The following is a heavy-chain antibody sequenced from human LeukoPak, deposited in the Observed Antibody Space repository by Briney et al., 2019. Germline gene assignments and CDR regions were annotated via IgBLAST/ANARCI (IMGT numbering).Heavy chain of an antibody. CDR3: VKVSGSRPGPDY. CDR1: GYTFPTYG. V-gene: IGHV1-18*01. Sequence: ASVKVSCKASGYTFPTYGISWVRQAPGQGLEWMGWISPYNGNTNYAQKFQGRVTMTTDTSTSTAYMELRSLRSDDTAVYYCVKVSGSRPGPDYWGQGTLVTVSS. CDR2: ISPYNGNT. J-gene: IGHJ4*02. D-gene: IGHD1-26*01.